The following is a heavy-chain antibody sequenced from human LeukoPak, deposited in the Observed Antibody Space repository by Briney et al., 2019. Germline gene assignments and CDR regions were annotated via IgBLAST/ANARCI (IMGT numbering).Heavy chain of an antibody. D-gene: IGHD6-13*01. V-gene: IGHV3-23*01. CDR3: AKDQGVAAAGFNAFDI. CDR2: ISGSGGST. J-gene: IGHJ3*02. Sequence: GGSLRLSCAASGFTFSSYAMSWVRQAPGKGLEWVSAISGSGGSTYYADSVKGRFTISRDNSKNTLYLQMNSLRAEDTAVYYCAKDQGVAAAGFNAFDIWGQGTMVTVSS. CDR1: GFTFSSYA.